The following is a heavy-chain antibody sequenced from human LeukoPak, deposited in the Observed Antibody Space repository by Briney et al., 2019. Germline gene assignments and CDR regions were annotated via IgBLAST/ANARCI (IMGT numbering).Heavy chain of an antibody. D-gene: IGHD3-10*01. Sequence: PSETLSLTCTVSGGSISSGDYYWSWIRQPPGKGLEWIGYIYYSGSTYYNPSLKSRVTISVDTSKNQFSLKLSSVTAADTAVYYCARVLIWFGDFDYWGQGTLVTVSS. J-gene: IGHJ4*02. CDR1: GGSISSGDYY. CDR3: ARVLIWFGDFDY. V-gene: IGHV4-30-4*08. CDR2: IYYSGST.